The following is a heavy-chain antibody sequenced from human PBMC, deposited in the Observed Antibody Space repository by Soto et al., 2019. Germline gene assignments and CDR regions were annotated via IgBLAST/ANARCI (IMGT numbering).Heavy chain of an antibody. CDR2: ISPYNGNT. D-gene: IGHD2-15*01. CDR3: ARRGAGDLDY. Sequence: GASVKVSCKGSCNTFAKFGISWGRPAPGKRLEWMGGISPYNGNTKYAQKVQDRVTMTTDTSTSTAYMELRSLRSDDTAVYFCARRGAGDLDYWGQGTLVTVSS. CDR1: CNTFAKFG. V-gene: IGHV1-18*01. J-gene: IGHJ4*02.